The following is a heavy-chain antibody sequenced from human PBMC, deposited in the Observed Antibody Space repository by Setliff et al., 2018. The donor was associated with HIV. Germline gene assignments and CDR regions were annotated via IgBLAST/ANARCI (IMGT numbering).Heavy chain of an antibody. D-gene: IGHD5-12*01. Sequence: SETLSLTCTVSGGSISNGYYWAWIRQPPGKGLEWIGSIYHIGSTYYNPSLKSRVTISVDTSKNQFSLRLRAVTAADTAIYYCARLYSPPRGFDFWGQGTLVTVSS. V-gene: IGHV4-38-2*02. CDR1: GGSISNGYY. CDR2: IYHIGST. J-gene: IGHJ4*02. CDR3: ARLYSPPRGFDF.